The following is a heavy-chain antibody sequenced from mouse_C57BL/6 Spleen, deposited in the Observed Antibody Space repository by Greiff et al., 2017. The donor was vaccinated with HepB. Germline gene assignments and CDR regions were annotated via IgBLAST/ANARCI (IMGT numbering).Heavy chain of an antibody. J-gene: IGHJ3*01. Sequence: DVQGVESGGGLVQPGGSLKLSCAASGFTFSDYGMAWVRQAPRKGPEWVAFISNLAYSIYYADTVTGRFTISRENAKNTLYLEMSSLRSEDTAMYYCARWDYDVAYWGQGTLVTVSA. CDR1: GFTFSDYG. CDR3: ARWDYDVAY. V-gene: IGHV5-15*01. CDR2: ISNLAYSI. D-gene: IGHD2-4*01.